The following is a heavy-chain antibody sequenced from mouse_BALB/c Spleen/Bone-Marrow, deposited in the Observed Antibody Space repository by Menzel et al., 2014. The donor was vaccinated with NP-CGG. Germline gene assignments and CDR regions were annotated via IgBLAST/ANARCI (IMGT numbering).Heavy chain of an antibody. J-gene: IGHJ3*01. V-gene: IGHV5-15*02. CDR1: GFTFSDYG. Sequence: EVKLVESGGGLVQPGGSRKLSCAASGFTFSDYGMAWVRQAPGKGPEWVAFISNLAYSIYYADTVTGRFTISRENAKNTLYLEMGSLRSEDTAMYYCARDHDYEVFAYWGQGTLVTVSA. CDR3: ARDHDYEVFAY. CDR2: ISNLAYSI. D-gene: IGHD2-4*01.